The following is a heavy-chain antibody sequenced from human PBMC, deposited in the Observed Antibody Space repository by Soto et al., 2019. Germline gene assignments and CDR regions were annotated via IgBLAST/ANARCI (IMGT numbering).Heavy chain of an antibody. V-gene: IGHV3-23*04. D-gene: IGHD6-13*01. CDR1: GFTFSDYP. CDR2: ITASAGSS. J-gene: IGHJ4*02. Sequence: EVQLVESGGGLVKPGGSLRLSCAASGFTFSDYPMSWVRQAPGKGLEWLSGITASAGSSYYADSVKGRFTISRDNSKNTLYLQMNSLRVEDTAIYYCASFTAAAATIPHYWGQGTLVTVSS. CDR3: ASFTAAAATIPHY.